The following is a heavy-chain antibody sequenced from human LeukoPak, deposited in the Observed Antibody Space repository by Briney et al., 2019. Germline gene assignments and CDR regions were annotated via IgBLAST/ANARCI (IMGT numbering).Heavy chain of an antibody. J-gene: IGHJ4*02. CDR1: GFTFSSYE. V-gene: IGHV3-48*03. Sequence: GGSLRLSCAASGFTFSSYEMNWVRQAPGKGLEWISYISSSSTTIHYADSVRGRFTISRDNAENSMYLQMNSLTAGDTAVYYCARDQLGAVLYFDYWGQGTLVTVSS. D-gene: IGHD1-1*01. CDR3: ARDQLGAVLYFDY. CDR2: ISSSSTTI.